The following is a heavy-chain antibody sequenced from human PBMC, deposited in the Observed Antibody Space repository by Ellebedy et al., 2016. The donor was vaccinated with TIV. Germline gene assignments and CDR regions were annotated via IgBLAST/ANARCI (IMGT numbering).Heavy chain of an antibody. CDR1: GFTFSSYG. CDR2: ISYDGSNK. Sequence: GESLKISXAASGFTFSSYGMHWVRQAPGKGLEWVAVISYDGSNKYYADSVKGRFTISRDNSKNTLYLQMNSLRAEDTAVYYCAKAVMVRGVISYYYYGMDVWGQGTTVTVSS. CDR3: AKAVMVRGVISYYYYGMDV. V-gene: IGHV3-30*18. D-gene: IGHD3-10*01. J-gene: IGHJ6*02.